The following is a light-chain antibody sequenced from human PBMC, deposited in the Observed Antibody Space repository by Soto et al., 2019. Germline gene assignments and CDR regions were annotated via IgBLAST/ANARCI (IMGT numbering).Light chain of an antibody. J-gene: IGLJ1*01. V-gene: IGLV2-11*01. CDR1: SSDVGGYNY. CDR3: CSYAGSYTHV. Sequence: QSALTQPRSVSGSPGQSVTISCTGTSSDVGGYNYVSWYQQHPGKAPKLMIYDVSKRPSGVPDRFSGSKSGNTASLTISGLQAEXXADYYCCSYAGSYTHVFGTGTKLTVL. CDR2: DVS.